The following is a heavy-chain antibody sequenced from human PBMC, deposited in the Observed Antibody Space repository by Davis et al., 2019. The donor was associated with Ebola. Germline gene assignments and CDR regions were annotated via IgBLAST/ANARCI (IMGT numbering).Heavy chain of an antibody. Sequence: ASVKVSCKASGYTFTGYYMHWVRQAPGQGLEWMGWINPNSGGTNYAQKFQGRVTMTRDTSISTAYMELSRLRSDDTAVYYCAGGNIQLWLLGYYYYYGMDVWGQGTTVTVSS. CDR1: GYTFTGYY. CDR2: INPNSGGT. V-gene: IGHV1-2*02. D-gene: IGHD5-18*01. J-gene: IGHJ6*02. CDR3: AGGNIQLWLLGYYYYYGMDV.